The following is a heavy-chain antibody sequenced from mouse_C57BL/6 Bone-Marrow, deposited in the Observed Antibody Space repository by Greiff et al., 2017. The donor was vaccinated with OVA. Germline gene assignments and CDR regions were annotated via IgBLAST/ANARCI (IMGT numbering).Heavy chain of an antibody. D-gene: IGHD1-1*01. V-gene: IGHV2-6-1*01. CDR2: IWSDGST. CDR1: GFSLTSYG. Sequence: QVQLKESGPGLVAPSQSLSITCTVSGFSLTSYGVHWVRQPPGKGLEWLVVIWSDGSTTYNSALNSRLSISKDNSKSQVFLKMNSLHTDDTAMNYCARHLYGSSYGNYAMDYWGQGTSVTVSS. CDR3: ARHLYGSSYGNYAMDY. J-gene: IGHJ4*01.